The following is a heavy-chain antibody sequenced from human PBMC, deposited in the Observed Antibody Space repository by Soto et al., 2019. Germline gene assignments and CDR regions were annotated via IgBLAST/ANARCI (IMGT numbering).Heavy chain of an antibody. Sequence: SPTLSRTCVITGDSVSSNSAGWSWVRQSPSRGLEWLGRTYYRSKWYYEYAVSVRGRITINPDTSKNQYSLQLNSVTPEDTAVYFCARGEQYSGRIFDYWGQGTLVTVSS. V-gene: IGHV6-1*01. CDR3: ARGEQYSGRIFDY. CDR2: TYYRSKWYY. CDR1: GDSVSSNSAG. D-gene: IGHD1-26*01. J-gene: IGHJ4*01.